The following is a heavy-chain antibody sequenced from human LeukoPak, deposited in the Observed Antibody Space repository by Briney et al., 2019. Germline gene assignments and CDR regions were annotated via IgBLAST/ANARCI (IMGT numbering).Heavy chain of an antibody. J-gene: IGHJ5*02. CDR2: TYYRSKWYN. D-gene: IGHD3-22*01. CDR3: ARDRGGDYYGSSDCCWFDP. Sequence: SQTLSLTCAISGDSVSSNSAAWNWIRQSPSRGLGWLGRTYYRSKWYNDYAVSVKSRITINPDTSKNQFSMQLNSVTPEDTAVYYCARDRGGDYYGSSDCCWFDPWGQGTLVTVSS. V-gene: IGHV6-1*01. CDR1: GDSVSSNSAA.